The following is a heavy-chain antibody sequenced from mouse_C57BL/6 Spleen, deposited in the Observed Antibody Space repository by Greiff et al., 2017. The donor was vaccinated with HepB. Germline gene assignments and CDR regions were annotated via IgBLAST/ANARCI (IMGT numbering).Heavy chain of an antibody. CDR2: ISSGSSTI. CDR1: GFTFSDYG. D-gene: IGHD1-1*01. V-gene: IGHV5-17*01. J-gene: IGHJ1*03. Sequence: EVKLMESGGGLVKPGGSLKLSCAASGFTFSDYGMHWVRQAPEKGLEWVAYISSGSSTIYYADTVKGRFTISRDNAKNTLFLQMTSLRSEDTAMYYCARPPFITTVVADWYFDVWGTGTTVTVSS. CDR3: ARPPFITTVVADWYFDV.